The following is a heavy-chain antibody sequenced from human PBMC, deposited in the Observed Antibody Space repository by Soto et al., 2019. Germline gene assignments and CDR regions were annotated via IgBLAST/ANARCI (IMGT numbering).Heavy chain of an antibody. CDR3: ARGHYYYGMDV. CDR1: NGSFSSGTYS. Sequence: TLYLNCTVSNGSFSSGTYSWSCVRQPPGKGLEWIGYIYYSGTTYYTPSLKSRLTMSMDRANDHFSLNLTSVTAADTAVYFCARGHYYYGMDVWGQGITVTVSS. CDR2: IYYSGTT. J-gene: IGHJ6*02. V-gene: IGHV4-30-2*01.